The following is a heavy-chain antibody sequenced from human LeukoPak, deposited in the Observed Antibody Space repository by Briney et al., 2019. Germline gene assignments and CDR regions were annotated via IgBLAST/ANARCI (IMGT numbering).Heavy chain of an antibody. CDR3: ARDPSSLRDSYDY. CDR2: IKEDGSEK. V-gene: IGHV3-7*01. J-gene: IGHJ4*02. Sequence: PGGSLRLSCATSGFTFRSYWMNWVRQAPGKGLEWVANIKEDGSEKNYVDSVKGRFTISRDSAKNLLYLQMNSLRVEDTAVYYCARDPSSLRDSYDYWGQGTLVTVSS. CDR1: GFTFRSYW.